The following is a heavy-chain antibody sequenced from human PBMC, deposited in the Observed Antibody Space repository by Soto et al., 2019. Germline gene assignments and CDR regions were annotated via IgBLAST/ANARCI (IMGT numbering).Heavy chain of an antibody. Sequence: VTRSHNCSSRNASIGSSSCYSGWVCQPPGKGLEWIGSIYYSGSTYYNPSLKSRVTISVDTSKNQFSLKLSSVTAADTAVYYCARHRYYYDPLFYGMDVWGQGTTVT. CDR2: IYYSGST. J-gene: IGHJ6*02. CDR1: NASIGSSSCY. D-gene: IGHD3-22*01. CDR3: ARHRYYYDPLFYGMDV. V-gene: IGHV4-39*01.